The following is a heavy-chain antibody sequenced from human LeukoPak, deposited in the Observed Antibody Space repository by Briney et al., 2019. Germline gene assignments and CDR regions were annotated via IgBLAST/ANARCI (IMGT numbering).Heavy chain of an antibody. D-gene: IGHD2-2*02. J-gene: IGHJ4*02. V-gene: IGHV3-21*05. Sequence: GGSLRLSCVASGFTFTDHPMNWVRQAPGKGLEWISYIGGDGVAFYADSVKGRFTASKDDARKSMYLQMNSLRVEDTAVYYCAKDRGFRCSSTSCYTGPLDYWGQGTLVTVSS. CDR2: IGGDGVA. CDR1: GFTFTDHP. CDR3: AKDRGFRCSSTSCYTGPLDY.